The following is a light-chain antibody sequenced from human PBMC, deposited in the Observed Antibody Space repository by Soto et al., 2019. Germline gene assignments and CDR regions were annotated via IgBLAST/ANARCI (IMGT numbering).Light chain of an antibody. V-gene: IGLV2-14*01. J-gene: IGLJ2*01. CDR2: DVS. CDR1: SSDVGGYNY. CDR3: SSYTSSSTVV. Sequence: QSALTQPASVSGSPGQSITISCTGTSSDVGGYNYVSWYQQHPGKAPKLMIYDVSNRPSGVSNRFSGSKSGNTASLTISGLQAEDEADYDGSSYTSSSTVVVGGGTKVTVL.